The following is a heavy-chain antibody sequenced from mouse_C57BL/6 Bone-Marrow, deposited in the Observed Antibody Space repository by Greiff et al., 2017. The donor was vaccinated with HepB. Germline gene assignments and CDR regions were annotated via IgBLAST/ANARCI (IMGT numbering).Heavy chain of an antibody. CDR1: GFTFSDYG. J-gene: IGHJ4*01. Sequence: EVKLVESGGGLVKPGGSLKLSCAASGFTFSDYGMHWVRQAPEKGLEWVAYISSGSSTIYYADTVKGRVTISRDNAKNTLFLQMTSLRSEDTAMYYCARRFLTTVVADYAMDYWGQGTSVTVSS. V-gene: IGHV5-17*01. CDR2: ISSGSSTI. CDR3: ARRFLTTVVADYAMDY. D-gene: IGHD1-1*01.